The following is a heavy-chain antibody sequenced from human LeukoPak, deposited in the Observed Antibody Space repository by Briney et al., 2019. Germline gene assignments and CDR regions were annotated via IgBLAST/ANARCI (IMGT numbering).Heavy chain of an antibody. CDR2: IYYSGST. Sequence: SETLSLTCTVSGGSISSYYWNWIRQPPGKGLEWIGYIYYSGSTNYNPSLKSRVTISVDTSKNQFSLKLSSVTAADTAVYYCARGPDIVVVVAATSDSYFDYWGQGTLVTVSS. D-gene: IGHD2-15*01. J-gene: IGHJ4*02. V-gene: IGHV4-59*12. CDR3: ARGPDIVVVVAATSDSYFDY. CDR1: GGSISSYY.